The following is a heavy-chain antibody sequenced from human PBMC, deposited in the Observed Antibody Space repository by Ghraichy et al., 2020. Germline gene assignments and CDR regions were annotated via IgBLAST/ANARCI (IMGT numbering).Heavy chain of an antibody. J-gene: IGHJ5*02. D-gene: IGHD4-17*01. CDR3: VRDYGDYGGLGP. CDR1: GFTFSSYA. V-gene: IGHV3-30*04. Sequence: GGSLRLSCAVSGFTFSSYAMHWVRQAPGKGLEWVAVISYDANIEYYADSVKGRFTISRDNSSSTVYLQMNSLRTEDTATYYCVRDYGDYGGLGPWGQGTLVTVSS. CDR2: ISYDANIE.